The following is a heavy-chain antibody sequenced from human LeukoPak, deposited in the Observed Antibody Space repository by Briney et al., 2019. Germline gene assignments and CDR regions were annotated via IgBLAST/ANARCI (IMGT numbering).Heavy chain of an antibody. Sequence: SETLSLTCTVSGGFISSYYWSWIRQPAGKGLEWIGRIYTSGTTNYKPSLKSRVTMSVDTSENQFSLKLSSVTAADTAVYYCARELWGPAAIDYWGQGTLVTVSS. CDR2: IYTSGTT. J-gene: IGHJ4*02. D-gene: IGHD2-2*01. CDR3: ARELWGPAAIDY. V-gene: IGHV4-4*07. CDR1: GGFISSYY.